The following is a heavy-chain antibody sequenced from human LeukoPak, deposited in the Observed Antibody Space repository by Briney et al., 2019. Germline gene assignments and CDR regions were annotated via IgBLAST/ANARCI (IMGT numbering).Heavy chain of an antibody. CDR3: ARRGGYYYDSSGPLGY. CDR1: GFTFSSYS. V-gene: IGHV3-21*01. D-gene: IGHD3-22*01. J-gene: IGHJ4*02. Sequence: GGSLRLSCAASGFTFSSYSMNWVRQAPGKGLEWVSSISSSSSYIYYADSVKGRFTISRDNAKNSLYLQMNSLRAEDTAVYYCARRGGYYYDSSGPLGYWGQGTLVTVSS. CDR2: ISSSSSYI.